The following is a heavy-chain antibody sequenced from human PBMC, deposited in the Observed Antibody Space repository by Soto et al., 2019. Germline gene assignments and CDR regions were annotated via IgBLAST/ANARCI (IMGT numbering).Heavy chain of an antibody. CDR1: GFTFSSYA. CDR2: ISGSGGST. Sequence: EVQLLESGGGLVQPGGSLRLYCAASGFTFSSYAMSWVRQAPGKGLEWVSAISGSGGSTYYADSVKGRFTISRDNSKNTLYLQMNSLRAEDTAVYYCAKASRITIFGVVNHNWFDPWGQGTLVTVSS. J-gene: IGHJ5*02. CDR3: AKASRITIFGVVNHNWFDP. V-gene: IGHV3-23*01. D-gene: IGHD3-3*01.